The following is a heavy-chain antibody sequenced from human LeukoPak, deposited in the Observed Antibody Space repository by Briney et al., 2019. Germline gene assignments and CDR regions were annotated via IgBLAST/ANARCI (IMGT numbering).Heavy chain of an antibody. CDR3: AKGTRKGGYYFDY. Sequence: GGSLRLSCAASGFTFSSYAMSWVRQAPGKGLEWVSAISGSGGSTYYADSVKGRLTISRDNSKNTLYLQMNSLRAEDTAVYYCAKGTRKGGYYFDYWGQGTLVTVSS. CDR2: ISGSGGST. J-gene: IGHJ4*02. CDR1: GFTFSSYA. V-gene: IGHV3-23*01.